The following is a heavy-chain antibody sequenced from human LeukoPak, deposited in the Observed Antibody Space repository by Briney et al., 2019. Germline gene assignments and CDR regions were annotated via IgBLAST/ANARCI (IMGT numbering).Heavy chain of an antibody. CDR3: ARRAYYDRWDAFDI. CDR1: GGSISSYY. CDR2: IYYSGST. Sequence: PSETLSLTCTVSGGSISSYYWSWIRQPPGKGLEWIGYIYYSGSTNYNPSLKSRVTISVDTSKNQFSLKLSSVTAADTAVYYCARRAYYDRWDAFDIWGQGTMVTVSS. V-gene: IGHV4-59*08. J-gene: IGHJ3*02. D-gene: IGHD3-22*01.